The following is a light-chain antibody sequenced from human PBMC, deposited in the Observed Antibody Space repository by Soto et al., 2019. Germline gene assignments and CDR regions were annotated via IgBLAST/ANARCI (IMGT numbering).Light chain of an antibody. V-gene: IGKV1-9*01. CDR2: DAS. CDR1: QGVSRS. J-gene: IGKJ3*01. Sequence: DIQLTQSPSFLSASVGDRVTISCRASQGVSRSLAWYQQKPGKAPNLLIYDASTLQSGVPSRFSGSGSGTEFTLTISSLQPEDFATYYCQQLNSYPCTFGHGTKVDIK. CDR3: QQLNSYPCT.